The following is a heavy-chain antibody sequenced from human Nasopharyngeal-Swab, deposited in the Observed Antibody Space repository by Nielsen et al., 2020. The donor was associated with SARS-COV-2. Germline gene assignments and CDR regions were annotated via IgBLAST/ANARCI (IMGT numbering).Heavy chain of an antibody. J-gene: IGHJ6*02. CDR1: GFSAGSNY. CDR3: ARDRNTVLAGHSYFGMDV. Sequence: GGSLRLSCAPSGFSAGSNYVSWVRQAPGKGLEWVSILYSGGVTFYADSVEGRFSISRDNSKNTIYLQMNNLRAEDTAVYYCARDRNTVLAGHSYFGMDVWGQGTMVTVSS. D-gene: IGHD4-11*01. CDR2: LYSGGVT. V-gene: IGHV3-53*01.